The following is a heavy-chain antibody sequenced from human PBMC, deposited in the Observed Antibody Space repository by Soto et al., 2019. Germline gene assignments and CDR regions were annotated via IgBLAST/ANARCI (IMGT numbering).Heavy chain of an antibody. V-gene: IGHV1-18*01. D-gene: IGHD1-7*01. CDR1: GYTFTSYG. CDR3: ARDRGYNWNYGWFDP. CDR2: ISAHNGNT. J-gene: IGHJ5*02. Sequence: QVQLVQSGAEVKKPGASVKVSCKASGYTFTSYGISWVRQAPGQGLEWMGRISAHNGNTNYAQKLQGRVTMTTDTAQSTAYRALRSLRSDDTAVYYGARDRGYNWNYGWFDPWGQGTLVTVSS.